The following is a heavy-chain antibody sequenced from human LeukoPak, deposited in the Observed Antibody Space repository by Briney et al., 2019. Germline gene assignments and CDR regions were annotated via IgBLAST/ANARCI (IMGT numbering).Heavy chain of an antibody. V-gene: IGHV3-7*01. CDR2: IKQDGSNK. D-gene: IGHD1-26*01. J-gene: IGHJ3*02. CDR1: GFTFSNYW. CDR3: AKGAAWELLQLTIADAFDI. Sequence: PGGSLRLSCAASGFTFSNYWMSWVRQAPGKGLEWVANIKQDGSNKYYADSVKGRFTISRDNSKNTLYLQMNSPRAEDTAVYYCAKGAAWELLQLTIADAFDIWGQGTMVTVSS.